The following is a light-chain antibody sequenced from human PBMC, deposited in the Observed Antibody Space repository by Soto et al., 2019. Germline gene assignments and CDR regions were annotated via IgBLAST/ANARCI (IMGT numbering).Light chain of an antibody. CDR2: EVS. Sequence: QSALTQPASVSGSPGQSITISCTGTSSDVGGYNYVSWYQQHPGKAPKLMIYEVSNRPSRVSNRFSGSRSVNTASLTISGLQAEDEAEYYCNSYTSSSTVVFGTGTKLTVL. V-gene: IGLV2-14*01. CDR3: NSYTSSSTVV. CDR1: SSDVGGYNY. J-gene: IGLJ1*01.